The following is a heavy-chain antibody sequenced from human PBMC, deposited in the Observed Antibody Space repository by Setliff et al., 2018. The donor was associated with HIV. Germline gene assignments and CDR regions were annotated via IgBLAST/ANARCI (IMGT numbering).Heavy chain of an antibody. Sequence: SETLSLTCTVSGVSISNYYWSWIRQPAGKGLEWIGRIYTSGSTNYNPSLKSRVTMSVDTSKKQFSLKLSSVTAADTAVYYCARVQMAYAAFDVWGQGTMVTVSS. CDR1: GVSISNYY. J-gene: IGHJ3*01. V-gene: IGHV4-4*07. D-gene: IGHD4-17*01. CDR3: ARVQMAYAAFDV. CDR2: IYTSGST.